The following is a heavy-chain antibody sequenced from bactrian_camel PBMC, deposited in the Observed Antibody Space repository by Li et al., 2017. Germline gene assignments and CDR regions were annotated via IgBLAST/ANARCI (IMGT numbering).Heavy chain of an antibody. J-gene: IGHJ4*01. CDR1: GHTGRMYC. Sequence: VQLVESGGDSVQAGGSLRLSCGSSSGHTGRMYCMAWFRLAPGEEREGVVALASDGSTWYADSVKGRFTISKDDLKDTLYLQMNSLKPEDTAMYYCAADSVGRCRARGWVERPSVAAYDYWGQGTQVTVS. V-gene: IGHV3S53*01. CDR3: AADSVGRCRARGWVERPSVAAYDY. CDR2: LASDGST. D-gene: IGHD5*01.